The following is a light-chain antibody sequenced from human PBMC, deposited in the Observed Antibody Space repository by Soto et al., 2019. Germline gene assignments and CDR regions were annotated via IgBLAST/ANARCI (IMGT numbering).Light chain of an antibody. J-gene: IGKJ1*01. CDR1: QTISNAY. Sequence: EIVLTQSPGTLSLSPVERATLSCMASQTISNAYLAWYQQIPGQAPRLLIYGTSRRATGIPDRFSGSGSGTDFTLTISRLEPEDFAVYYCQQYGSSPLVTFGQGTKVDIK. V-gene: IGKV3-20*01. CDR3: QQYGSSPLVT. CDR2: GTS.